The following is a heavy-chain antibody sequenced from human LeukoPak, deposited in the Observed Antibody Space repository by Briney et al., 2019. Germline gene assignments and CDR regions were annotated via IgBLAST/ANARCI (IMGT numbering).Heavy chain of an antibody. CDR2: VYYSGRT. J-gene: IGHJ4*02. CDR3: ARHYRFQQLGSFDY. Sequence: SETLSLTCTVSGGSISSSNYFWGWIRQPPGKGLEWIGSVYYSGRTYYNPSLKSRVTISVDTSKNQFSLKLSSVTAADTAVYYCARHYRFQQLGSFDYWGQGTLVTVSS. CDR1: GGSISSSNYF. V-gene: IGHV4-39*01. D-gene: IGHD6-13*01.